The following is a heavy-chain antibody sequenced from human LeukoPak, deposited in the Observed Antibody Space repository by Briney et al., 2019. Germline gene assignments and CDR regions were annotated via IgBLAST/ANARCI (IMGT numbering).Heavy chain of an antibody. CDR3: AGSLIAVAGVYCYGMDV. CDR2: INPSGGST. V-gene: IGHV1-46*01. Sequence: ASVKVSCKASGYTFTSYYMHWVRQAPGQGLEWMGIINPSGGSTSYAQKFQGRVTMTEDTSTDTAYMELSSLRSEDTAVYYCAGSLIAVAGVYCYGMDVWGQGTTVTVSS. D-gene: IGHD6-19*01. CDR1: GYTFTSYY. J-gene: IGHJ6*02.